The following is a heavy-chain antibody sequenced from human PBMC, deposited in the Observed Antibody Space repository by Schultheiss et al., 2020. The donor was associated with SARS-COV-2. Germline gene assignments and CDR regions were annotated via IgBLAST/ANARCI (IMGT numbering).Heavy chain of an antibody. J-gene: IGHJ6*03. CDR3: ARVVAQGLVYYYYYMDV. D-gene: IGHD6-19*01. CDR2: INHSGST. CDR1: GGSFSGYY. V-gene: IGHV4-34*01. Sequence: SETLSLTCAVYGGSFSGYYWNWIRQPPGKGLQWIGEINHSGSTNYNPSLKSRVTISVDTSKNQFSLKLSSVTAADTAVYYCARVVAQGLVYYYYYMDVWGKGTTVTVSS.